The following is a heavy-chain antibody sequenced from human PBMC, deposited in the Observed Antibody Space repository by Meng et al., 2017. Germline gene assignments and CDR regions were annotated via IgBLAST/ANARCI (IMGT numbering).Heavy chain of an antibody. J-gene: IGHJ4*02. CDR1: GFTISSYA. CDR3: ASMGY. V-gene: IGHV3-30*01. CDR2: ISYDGSNK. D-gene: IGHD3-10*01. Sequence: QGQLVGERGSVVHPGRSLAISWAASGFTISSYAMHWVRQAPGKGLEWVAVISYDGSNKYYADSVKGRFTISRDNSKNTLYLQMNSLRAEDTAVYYCASMGYWGQGTLVTVSS.